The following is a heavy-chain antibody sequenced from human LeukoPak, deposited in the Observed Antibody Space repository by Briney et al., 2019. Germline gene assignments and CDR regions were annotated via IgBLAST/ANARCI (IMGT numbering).Heavy chain of an antibody. CDR2: ISWNSGSI. CDR3: ARDAFRWELLD. CDR1: GFTFDDYA. Sequence: GGSLRLSCAASGFTFDDYAMHWVRQAPGKGLEWVSGISWNSGSIGYADSVKGRFTISRDNAKNSLYLQMNSLRAEDTAVYYCARDAFRWELLDWGQGTLVTVSS. J-gene: IGHJ4*02. V-gene: IGHV3-9*01. D-gene: IGHD1-26*01.